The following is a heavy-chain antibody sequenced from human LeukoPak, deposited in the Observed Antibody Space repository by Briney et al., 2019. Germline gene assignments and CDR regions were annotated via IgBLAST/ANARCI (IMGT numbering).Heavy chain of an antibody. CDR2: IYTSGST. CDR3: AKVIAVAGTGDYYFDY. V-gene: IGHV4-61*02. CDR1: GGPISSGSYY. D-gene: IGHD6-19*01. J-gene: IGHJ4*02. Sequence: SETLSLTCTVSGGPISSGSYYWSWIRQPAGKGLEWIGRIYTSGSTHYNPSLKSRVTISVDTSTNQFSLKRRSVTAADTAVYYCAKVIAVAGTGDYYFDYWGQGTLVTVSS.